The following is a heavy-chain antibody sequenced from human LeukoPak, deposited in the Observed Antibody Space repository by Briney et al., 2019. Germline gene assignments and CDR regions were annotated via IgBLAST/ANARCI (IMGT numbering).Heavy chain of an antibody. CDR2: IIPILGIA. Sequence: ASVKVSCKASGGTFSSYAISWVRQAPGQGNEGMGRIIPILGIANYAQKFQGRVTITADKSTSTAYMELSSLRSEDTAVYYCASETGEDSSGYYSDYWGQGTLVTVSS. CDR1: GGTFSSYA. J-gene: IGHJ4*02. V-gene: IGHV1-69*04. CDR3: ASETGEDSSGYYSDY. D-gene: IGHD3-22*01.